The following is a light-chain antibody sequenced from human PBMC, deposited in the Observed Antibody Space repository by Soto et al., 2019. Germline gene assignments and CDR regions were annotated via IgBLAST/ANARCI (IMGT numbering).Light chain of an antibody. CDR1: QSVSSSY. J-gene: IGKJ3*01. CDR3: QQYVSSST. CDR2: GAS. V-gene: IGKV3-20*01. Sequence: EIVLTQSPGTLSLSPGERATLSCRASQSVSSSYLAWYQHKPGQAPRLLIYGASSRATGIPDRFSGSGSGTDFSLTISRVEPEDFAVYYCQQYVSSSTFGPGTKVDIK.